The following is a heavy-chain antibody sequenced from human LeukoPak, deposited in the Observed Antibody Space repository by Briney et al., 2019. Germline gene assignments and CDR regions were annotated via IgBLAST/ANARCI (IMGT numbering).Heavy chain of an antibody. CDR2: ISGSGGST. J-gene: IGHJ4*02. Sequence: PGGSLRLSCAASGFTVSSYAMSWVRQAPGKGLEWVSAISGSGGSTYYADSVKGRFTISRDNSKNTLYLQMNSLRAEDTAVYHCAPRSPIAVAGLFDYWGQGTLVTVSS. CDR1: GFTVSSYA. V-gene: IGHV3-23*01. D-gene: IGHD6-19*01. CDR3: APRSPIAVAGLFDY.